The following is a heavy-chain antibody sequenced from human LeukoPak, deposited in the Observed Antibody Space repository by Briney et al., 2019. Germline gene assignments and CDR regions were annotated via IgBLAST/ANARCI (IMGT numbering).Heavy chain of an antibody. CDR1: GYTFTSYD. D-gene: IGHD6-13*01. Sequence: ASVKVSCKASGYTFTSYDINWVRQATGQGLEWMGWMNPNSGNTGYAQKFQGRVTMTRNTSISTAYMELSSLRSEDTAVYYCARGNKARRGVIAAAGSRYYFDYWGQETLVTVSS. V-gene: IGHV1-8*01. J-gene: IGHJ4*02. CDR2: MNPNSGNT. CDR3: ARGNKARRGVIAAAGSRYYFDY.